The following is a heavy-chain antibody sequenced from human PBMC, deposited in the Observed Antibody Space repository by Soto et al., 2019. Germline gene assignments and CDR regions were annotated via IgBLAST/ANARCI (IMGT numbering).Heavy chain of an antibody. Sequence: SETLSLTCTVSGGSISSDDYYWNWIRQPPGKGLEWIGNIYYSGNTDCNPSLKSRVTISVDRSKNQFSLKLSAVTAADTAVYHCARVGKLGGTPYYFDYWGQGTLVTVSS. V-gene: IGHV4-30-4*01. CDR1: GGSISSDDYY. J-gene: IGHJ4*02. CDR2: IYYSGNT. CDR3: ARVGKLGGTPYYFDY. D-gene: IGHD1-26*01.